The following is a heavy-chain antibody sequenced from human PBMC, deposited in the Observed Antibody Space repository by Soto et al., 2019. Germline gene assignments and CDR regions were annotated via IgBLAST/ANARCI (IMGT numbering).Heavy chain of an antibody. J-gene: IGHJ4*02. D-gene: IGHD4-17*01. Sequence: EEQLVESGGGLVQPGESLRLSCAASGFTFSGHWIHWVRQAPGKGLEWVSRIETDGSATSYADSVKGRFTISTDNAKNTVYLQMNRLRSEDTAVYYCATVFDFWGQGTLVTVSS. V-gene: IGHV3-74*01. CDR2: IETDGSAT. CDR1: GFTFSGHW. CDR3: ATVFDF.